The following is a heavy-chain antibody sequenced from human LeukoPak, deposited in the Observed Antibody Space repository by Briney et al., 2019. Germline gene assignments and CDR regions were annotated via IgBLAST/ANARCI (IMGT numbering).Heavy chain of an antibody. CDR3: ARPYSSSGATAFDI. CDR1: GFTFSSYW. J-gene: IGHJ3*02. Sequence: PSGGSLRLSCAASGFTFSSYWMHWVRQAPGKGLVWVSRINTDGSSTSYADSVKGRFTISRDNAKNTLYLQMNSLRAEDTAVYYCARPYSSSGATAFDIWGQGTMVTVSS. CDR2: INTDGSST. D-gene: IGHD6-6*01. V-gene: IGHV3-74*01.